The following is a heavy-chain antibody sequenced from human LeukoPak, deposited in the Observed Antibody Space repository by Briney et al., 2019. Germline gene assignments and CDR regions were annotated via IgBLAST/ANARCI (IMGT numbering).Heavy chain of an antibody. CDR1: GGSISSSSYY. Sequence: SETLSLTCTVSGGSISSSSYYWGWIRQPPGKGLEWIGSIYYSGSTYYNPSLKSRVTISVDTSKNQFSLKLSSVTAADTAVYYCARGGPHAYYDFWSGYSVGNLFDYWGQGTLVTVSS. D-gene: IGHD3-3*01. CDR2: IYYSGST. CDR3: ARGGPHAYYDFWSGYSVGNLFDY. J-gene: IGHJ4*02. V-gene: IGHV4-39*07.